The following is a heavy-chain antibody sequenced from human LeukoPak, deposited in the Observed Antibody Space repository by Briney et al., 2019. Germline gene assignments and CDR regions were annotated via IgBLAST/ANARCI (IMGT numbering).Heavy chain of an antibody. CDR3: ARDLGDGYNPDAFDI. J-gene: IGHJ3*02. CDR2: IYYSGST. Sequence: PSETLSLTCTVSGGSISSGGYYWSWIRQHPGKGLEWIGYIYYSGSTYYNPSLKSRVTISVDTSKNQFSLKLSSVTAADTAVYYCARDLGDGYNPDAFDIRGQGTMVTVSS. D-gene: IGHD5-24*01. CDR1: GGSISSGGYY. V-gene: IGHV4-31*03.